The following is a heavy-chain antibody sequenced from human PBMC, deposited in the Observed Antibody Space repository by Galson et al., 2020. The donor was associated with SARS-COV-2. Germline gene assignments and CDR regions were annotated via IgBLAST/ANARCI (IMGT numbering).Heavy chain of an antibody. D-gene: IGHD5-12*01. CDR1: GFTFSSYG. Sequence: GGSLRLSCAASGFTFSSYGMHWVRQAPGKGLEWVAVIWYDGSNKYYADSVKGRFTISRDNSKNTLYLQMNSLRAEDTAVYYCARDGGYSGYAEWGCCGMDVWGQGTTVTVSS. J-gene: IGHJ6*02. V-gene: IGHV3-33*01. CDR3: ARDGGYSGYAEWGCCGMDV. CDR2: IWYDGSNK.